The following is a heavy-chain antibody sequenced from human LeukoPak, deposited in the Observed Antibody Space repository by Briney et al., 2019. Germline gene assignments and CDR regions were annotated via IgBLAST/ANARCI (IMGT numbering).Heavy chain of an antibody. D-gene: IGHD3-9*01. V-gene: IGHV3-23*01. CDR3: AKDLTRRYFDWLLTGYFDY. J-gene: IGHJ4*02. CDR1: GFTFSSYA. Sequence: GGSLRLSCAASGFTFSSYAMSWVRQAPGKGLEWVSAISGSGGSTHYADSVKGRFAISRDNSKNTLYLQMNSLRAEDTAVYYCAKDLTRRYFDWLLTGYFDYWGQGTLVTVSS. CDR2: ISGSGGST.